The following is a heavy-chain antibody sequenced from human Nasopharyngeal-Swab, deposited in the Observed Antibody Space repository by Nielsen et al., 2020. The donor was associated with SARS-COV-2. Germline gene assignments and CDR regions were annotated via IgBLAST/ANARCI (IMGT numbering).Heavy chain of an antibody. CDR1: GYTFTSYA. J-gene: IGHJ6*02. V-gene: IGHV7-4-1*02. D-gene: IGHD3-3*01. CDR2: INTNTGNP. CDR3: AREGGITIFGVPIGFGYYGMDV. Sequence: ASVKVSCKASGYTFTSYAMNWVRQAPGQGLEWMGWINTNTGNPTYAQGFTGRFVFSLDTSVSTAYLQISSLKAEDTAVYYCAREGGITIFGVPIGFGYYGMDVWGQGTTVTVSS.